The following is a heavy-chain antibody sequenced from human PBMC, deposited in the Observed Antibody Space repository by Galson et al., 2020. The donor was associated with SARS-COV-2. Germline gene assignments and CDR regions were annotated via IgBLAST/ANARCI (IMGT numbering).Heavy chain of an antibody. J-gene: IGHJ3*02. Sequence: ASVKVSCMASGYTFTGYYMHWVRQAPGQGLEWMGWINPNSGGTNYAQKFQGRVTMTRDTSISTAYMELSRLRSDDTAVYYCARDLLEWGFHPDAFDIWGQGTMVTVSS. CDR2: INPNSGGT. D-gene: IGHD1-1*01. CDR1: GYTFTGYY. CDR3: ARDLLEWGFHPDAFDI. V-gene: IGHV1-2*02.